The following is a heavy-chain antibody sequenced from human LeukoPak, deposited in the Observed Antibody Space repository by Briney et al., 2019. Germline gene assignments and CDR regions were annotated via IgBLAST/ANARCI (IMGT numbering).Heavy chain of an antibody. CDR2: ISYGGSNK. Sequence: PGMSLRLSCAASGFTFSSYTMLWARHAPGEGLEGGAVISYGGSNKYHTLSVKGQFTISKDNSKNTLYLQMNSLRAEDRAVYYCARVECIAVAGTSFHDWGQRTLVTVSS. CDR1: GFTFSSYT. D-gene: IGHD6-19*01. V-gene: IGHV3-30*04. J-gene: IGHJ4*02. CDR3: ARVECIAVAGTSFHD.